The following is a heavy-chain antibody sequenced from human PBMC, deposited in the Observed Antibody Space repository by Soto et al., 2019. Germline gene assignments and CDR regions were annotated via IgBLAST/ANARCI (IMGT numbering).Heavy chain of an antibody. D-gene: IGHD5-18*01. V-gene: IGHV1-69*12. J-gene: IGHJ5*02. Sequence: QVQLVQSGAEVKKPGSSVKVSCKASGGTFSSYAISWVRQAPGQGLEWMGGIIPIFGTANYAQKFRGRVTIAAYEXXSTAYMELSSLRSEDTAMYYCARTNTAMVTGWFDPWGQGTLVTVSS. CDR2: IIPIFGTA. CDR1: GGTFSSYA. CDR3: ARTNTAMVTGWFDP.